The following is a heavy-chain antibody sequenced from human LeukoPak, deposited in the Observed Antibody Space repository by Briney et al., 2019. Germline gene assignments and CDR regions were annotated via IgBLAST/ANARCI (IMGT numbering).Heavy chain of an antibody. CDR1: GGSFSGYY. V-gene: IGHV4-34*01. CDR2: INHSGST. CDR3: ARERYSGYENSDY. Sequence: SETLSLTYAVYGGSFSGYYWSWIRQPPGKGLEWIGEINHSGSTNYNPSLKSRVTISVDTSKNQFSLKLSSVTAADTAVYYCARERYSGYENSDYWGQGTLVTVSS. J-gene: IGHJ4*02. D-gene: IGHD5-12*01.